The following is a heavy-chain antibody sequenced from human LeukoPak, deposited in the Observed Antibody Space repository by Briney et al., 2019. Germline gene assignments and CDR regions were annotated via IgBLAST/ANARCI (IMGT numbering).Heavy chain of an antibody. J-gene: IGHJ1*01. Sequence: GGSLRLSCAASEFTFNNYWMHWVRHAPGKGLVWVSRIKNDGKITTYADSVKGRFTTSRDNAKNTFYLQMNSLRVEDTAVYYCLLIILGGSSQHWGQGTLVTVSS. V-gene: IGHV3-74*01. CDR1: EFTFNNYW. CDR3: LLIILGGSSQH. CDR2: IKNDGKIT. D-gene: IGHD3-3*01.